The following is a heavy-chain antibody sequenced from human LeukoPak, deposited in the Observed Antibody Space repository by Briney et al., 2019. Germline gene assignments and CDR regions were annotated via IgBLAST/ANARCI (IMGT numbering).Heavy chain of an antibody. D-gene: IGHD5-24*01. CDR3: ARARDGHNYFDY. Sequence: GGSLRHSCAASGFTFSSHAMHWVRQAPGKGLEWVAVIWFDGSDKYHADSVKGRVTISRDNSKNTLFLQMNSLRAEDTAVYYCARARDGHNYFDYWGQGTLVTVSS. V-gene: IGHV3-33*01. CDR2: IWFDGSDK. J-gene: IGHJ4*02. CDR1: GFTFSSHA.